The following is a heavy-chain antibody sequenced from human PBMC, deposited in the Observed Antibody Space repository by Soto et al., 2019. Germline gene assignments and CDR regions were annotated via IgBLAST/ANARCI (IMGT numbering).Heavy chain of an antibody. J-gene: IGHJ5*02. V-gene: IGHV3-23*01. CDR3: VKDLRPNRGWFGP. CDR1: GFNFYNYA. D-gene: IGHD3-3*01. CDR2: ISGDGTRT. Sequence: GGSLRLSCAASGFNFYNYAMTWVRQAPGKGLEWVSGISGDGTRTYYGDSVKGRFTISRDNSKNTVFLQMNSLRAEDTALYYCVKDLRPNRGWFGPWGQGTRVTVS.